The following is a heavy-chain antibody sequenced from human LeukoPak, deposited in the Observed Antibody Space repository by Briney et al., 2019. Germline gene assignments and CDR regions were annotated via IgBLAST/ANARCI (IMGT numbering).Heavy chain of an antibody. J-gene: IGHJ4*02. CDR2: INHSGST. D-gene: IGHD6-19*01. Sequence: PSETLSLTCAVYGGSFSGYYWSWIRQPPGKGLEWIGEINHSGSTNYNPSLKGRVTISVDTSKNQFSLKLSSVTAADTAVYYCARRGYSSGWYVAYWGQGTLVTVSS. CDR3: ARRGYSSGWYVAY. CDR1: GGSFSGYY. V-gene: IGHV4-34*01.